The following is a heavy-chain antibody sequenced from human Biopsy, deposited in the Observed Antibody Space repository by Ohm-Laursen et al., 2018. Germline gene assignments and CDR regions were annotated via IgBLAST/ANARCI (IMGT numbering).Heavy chain of an antibody. Sequence: TLSLTCIVSGVSISVDGYYWAWIRQLPGKGLDWIGYIYHSGTTYYNPSLKSRLTMSVNTSKNEFSLRLRSVTAADPAVYFCATFRASWDTTQGGDYWGQGTLVTVSS. CDR3: ATFRASWDTTQGGDY. D-gene: IGHD1-26*01. J-gene: IGHJ4*02. CDR2: IYHSGTT. V-gene: IGHV4-31*03. CDR1: GVSISVDGYY.